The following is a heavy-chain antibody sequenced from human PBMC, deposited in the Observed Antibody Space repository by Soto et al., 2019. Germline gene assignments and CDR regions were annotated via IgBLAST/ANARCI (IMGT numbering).Heavy chain of an antibody. CDR2: VDPEEGET. J-gene: IGHJ4*02. V-gene: IGHV1-69-2*01. CDR1: GYTFTDYY. Sequence: EVQLVQSGAEVKKPGATVKISCKVSGYTFTDYYIHWVRQAPGKGLEWMGLVDPEEGETIYSEKFQCRVTIIADTSTDTISMELNSLRSEDTAVYYCAYGSGSYLHYFEYWGQGTLVTVSS. CDR3: AYGSGSYLHYFEY. D-gene: IGHD3-10*01.